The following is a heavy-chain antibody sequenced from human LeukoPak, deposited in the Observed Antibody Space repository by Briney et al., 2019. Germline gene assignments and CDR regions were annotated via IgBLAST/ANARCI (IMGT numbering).Heavy chain of an antibody. J-gene: IGHJ4*02. CDR3: AKTTAGNSSGRYPGWPVDY. V-gene: IGHV3-23*01. CDR2: ISSSGGDT. D-gene: IGHD6-19*01. CDR1: GFIFRNYA. Sequence: GGSPRLSCAASGFIFRNYAIYWVRQAPGKGLEWVSGISSSGGDTYFADSVKGRFTISRDHSKNTVFLQMDSLRAEDTAVYYCAKTTAGNSSGRYPGWPVDYWGQGTLVTVSS.